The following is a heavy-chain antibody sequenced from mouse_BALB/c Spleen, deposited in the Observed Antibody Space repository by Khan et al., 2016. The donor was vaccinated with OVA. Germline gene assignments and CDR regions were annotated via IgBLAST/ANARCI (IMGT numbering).Heavy chain of an antibody. Sequence: QVQLNQSGPGLVAPSQSLSITCTISGFSLTNYGVHWFRQPPGKGLVWLVVIWSDGSTTYNSALKSRLTISKDNSKSQVFLKMNSLQTDDTAVYFCARQPYYHYNIMDYWGQGTSVTVSS. D-gene: IGHD2-10*01. J-gene: IGHJ4*01. CDR2: IWSDGST. CDR1: GFSLTNYG. CDR3: ARQPYYHYNIMDY. V-gene: IGHV2-6-1*01.